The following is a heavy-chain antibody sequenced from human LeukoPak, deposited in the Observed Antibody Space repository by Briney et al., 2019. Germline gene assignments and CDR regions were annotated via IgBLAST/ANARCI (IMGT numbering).Heavy chain of an antibody. D-gene: IGHD5-24*01. CDR3: TRVGYIDEGIDY. CDR1: GGSFSGYY. Sequence: ETLSLTCAVYGGSFSGYYWSWIRQPPGKGLEWVANIKQDGSKKSYVDSVKGRFTISRDNAKNSLYLQMNSLRAEDTAIYYCTRVGYIDEGIDYWGQGTLVTVSS. J-gene: IGHJ4*02. CDR2: IKQDGSKK. V-gene: IGHV3-7*04.